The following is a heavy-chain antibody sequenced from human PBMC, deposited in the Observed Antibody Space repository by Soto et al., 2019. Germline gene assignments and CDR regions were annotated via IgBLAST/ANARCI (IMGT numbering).Heavy chain of an antibody. J-gene: IGHJ4*02. CDR2: ISSSSSYI. V-gene: IGHV3-21*01. CDR1: GFTFSSYS. CDR3: ARVPNYYDSSGTDWKT. Sequence: EVQLVESGGGLVKPGGSLRLSCAASGFTFSSYSMNWVRQAPGKGLEWVSSISSSSSYIYYADSVKGRFTISRDNAKNSLYQQMNSLRAEDTAVYYCARVPNYYDSSGTDWKTWGQGTLVTVSS. D-gene: IGHD3-22*01.